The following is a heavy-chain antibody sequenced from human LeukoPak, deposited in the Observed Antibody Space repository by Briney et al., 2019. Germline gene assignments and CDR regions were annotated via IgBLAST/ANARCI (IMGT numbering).Heavy chain of an antibody. V-gene: IGHV4-59*01. CDR2: IYYSGST. Sequence: SETLSLTCTVSGGSISSYHWSWIRQPPGKGLEWIGYIYYSGSTNYNPSLKSRVTISVDTSKNQFSLKLSSVTAADTAVHYCARGKLPGVYWGQGTLVTVSS. CDR3: ARGKLPGVY. D-gene: IGHD5-24*01. CDR1: GGSISSYH. J-gene: IGHJ4*02.